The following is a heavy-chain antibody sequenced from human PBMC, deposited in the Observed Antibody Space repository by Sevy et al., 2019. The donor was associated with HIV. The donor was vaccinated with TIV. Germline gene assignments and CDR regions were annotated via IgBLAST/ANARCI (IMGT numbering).Heavy chain of an antibody. CDR3: AGVLGRAARLSWRY. D-gene: IGHD6-6*01. Sequence: ASVKVSCKASGYTFTSYDINWVRQATGQGLEWMGWMNPNSGNTGYAQKFQGRVTMTRNTSISTAYMGLSSLRSEDTAVYYCAGVLGRAARLSWRYWGQGTLVTVSS. V-gene: IGHV1-8*01. J-gene: IGHJ4*02. CDR1: GYTFTSYD. CDR2: MNPNSGNT.